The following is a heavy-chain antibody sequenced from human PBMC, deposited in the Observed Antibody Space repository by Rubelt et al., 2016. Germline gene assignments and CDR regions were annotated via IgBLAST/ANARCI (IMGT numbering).Heavy chain of an antibody. V-gene: IGHV4-39*07. Sequence: VWIRQPPGKGLEWIGSIYYTGSTYYNPSLKSRVTISADTSKNQFSLKLSSVTAADTAVYYCARGSRGSGSYYDYGMDVWGQGTTVTVSS. CDR2: IYYTGST. J-gene: IGHJ6*02. CDR3: ARGSRGSGSYYDYGMDV. D-gene: IGHD3-10*01.